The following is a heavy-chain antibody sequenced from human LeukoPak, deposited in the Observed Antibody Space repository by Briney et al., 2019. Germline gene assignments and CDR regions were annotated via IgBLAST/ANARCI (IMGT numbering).Heavy chain of an antibody. CDR1: GFTFSTYA. V-gene: IGHV3-23*01. J-gene: IGHJ4*02. D-gene: IGHD3-22*01. Sequence: QPGGSLRLSCAASGFTFSTYAMSWVRQAPGKGLEWVSAISGSGGSTYYADSVKGRFTISRDNSKNTLYLQMNSLRAEDTAVYYCAKARGLGYDSSVDCWGQGTLVTVSS. CDR3: AKARGLGYDSSVDC. CDR2: ISGSGGST.